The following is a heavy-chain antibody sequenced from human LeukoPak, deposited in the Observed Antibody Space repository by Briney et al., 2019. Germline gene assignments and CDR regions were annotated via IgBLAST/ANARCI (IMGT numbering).Heavy chain of an antibody. D-gene: IGHD1-26*01. CDR1: GASFGDFY. J-gene: IGHJ4*02. CDR3: ARVVGATKGFDY. CDR2: IKQDGSEK. Sequence: ETLSLTCAVYGASFGDFYWSWVRQAPGKGLGWVANIKQDGSEKYYVDSVKGRFTISRDNAKNSLYLQMNSLRAEDTAVYYCARVVGATKGFDYWGQGTLVTVSS. V-gene: IGHV3-7*01.